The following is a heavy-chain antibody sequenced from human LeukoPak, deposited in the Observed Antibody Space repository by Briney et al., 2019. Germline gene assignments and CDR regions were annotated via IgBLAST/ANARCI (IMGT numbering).Heavy chain of an antibody. D-gene: IGHD6-19*01. CDR2: ISAYNGNT. CDR1: GYTFTSYG. CDR3: ARGTRIAVAGTRSFDI. V-gene: IGHV1-18*01. J-gene: IGHJ3*02. Sequence: ASVKVSCKASGYTFTSYGISWVRQAPGQGLEWVGWISAYNGNTNYAQKLQGRVTMTTDTSTSTAYMELRSLRSDDTAVYYCARGTRIAVAGTRSFDIWGQGTMVTVSS.